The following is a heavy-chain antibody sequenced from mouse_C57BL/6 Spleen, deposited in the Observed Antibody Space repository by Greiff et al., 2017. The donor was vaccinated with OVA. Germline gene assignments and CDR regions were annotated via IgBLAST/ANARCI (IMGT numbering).Heavy chain of an antibody. CDR3: ADYYGSEWFAY. V-gene: IGHV5-17*01. D-gene: IGHD1-1*01. CDR2: ISSGSSTI. CDR1: GFTFSDYG. J-gene: IGHJ3*01. Sequence: EVKLVESGGGLVKPGGSLKLSCAASGFTFSDYGMHWVRQAPEKGLEWVAYISSGSSTIYYADTVKGRFTISRDNAKNTLFLQMTSLRSEDTAMYYCADYYGSEWFAYWGQGTLVTVSA.